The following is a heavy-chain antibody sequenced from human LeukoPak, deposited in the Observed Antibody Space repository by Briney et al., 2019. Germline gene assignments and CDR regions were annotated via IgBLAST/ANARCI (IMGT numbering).Heavy chain of an antibody. CDR3: ARAQGALDY. Sequence: GGALRDSCAASGFSISTYVVKWVCAALGEGVEWVSGIGGGGTKYYADSVKGRFIIPSDNSQNLVHLQMNSLTVEDTAVYYCARAQGALDYWGQGTLVTVSS. CDR1: GFSISTYV. V-gene: IGHV3-23*01. D-gene: IGHD1-26*01. J-gene: IGHJ4*02. CDR2: IGGGGTK.